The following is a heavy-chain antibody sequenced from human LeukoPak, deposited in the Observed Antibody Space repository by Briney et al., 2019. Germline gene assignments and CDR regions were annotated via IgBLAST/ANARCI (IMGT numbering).Heavy chain of an antibody. CDR3: ASYGSWSSDNYYYYGMDV. J-gene: IGHJ6*02. D-gene: IGHD3-10*01. CDR1: GYSISSGYY. V-gene: IGHV4-38-2*02. Sequence: SETLSLTCTVSGYSISSGYYWGWIRQPPGKGLEWIGSIYHSGSTYYNPSLKSRVTISVDTSKNQFSLKLSSVTAADTAVYYCASYGSWSSDNYYYYGMDVWGQGTTVTVSS. CDR2: IYHSGST.